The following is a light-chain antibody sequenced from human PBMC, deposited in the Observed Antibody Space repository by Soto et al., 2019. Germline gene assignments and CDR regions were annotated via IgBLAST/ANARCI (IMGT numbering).Light chain of an antibody. CDR1: SSDVGDYNY. CDR2: EVS. V-gene: IGLV2-14*01. CDR3: SSYTSTSTPGVL. J-gene: IGLJ2*01. Sequence: QSALTQPASVSGSPGQSITISCTGTSSDVGDYNYVSWYQQHPGKVPKLMIFEVSNRPSGVSNRFAGSKSGNTASLTISGLQPDDEAYYYCSSYTSTSTPGVLFGGGTKLTVL.